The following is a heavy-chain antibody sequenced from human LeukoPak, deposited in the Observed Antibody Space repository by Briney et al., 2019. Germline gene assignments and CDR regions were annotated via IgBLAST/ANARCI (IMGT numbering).Heavy chain of an antibody. Sequence: SETLSLTCTVSGGSISSSNYYGGWIRQPPGTGLEWIGSIYYSGSTYYNPSLKSRVTISVDTSKNQFSLKLSSVTAANTAVYYCASHYSGSYNFDYWGQGTLVTVSS. CDR2: IYYSGST. V-gene: IGHV4-39*01. J-gene: IGHJ4*02. CDR1: GGSISSSNYY. CDR3: ASHYSGSYNFDY. D-gene: IGHD1-26*01.